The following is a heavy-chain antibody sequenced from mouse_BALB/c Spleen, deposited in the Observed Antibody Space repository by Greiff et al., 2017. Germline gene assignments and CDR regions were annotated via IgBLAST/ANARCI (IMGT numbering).Heavy chain of an antibody. V-gene: IGHV5-6*01. CDR2: ISSGGSYT. Sequence: EVQLVESGGDLVKPGGSLKLSCAASGFTFSSYGMSWVRQTPDKRLEWVATISSGGSYTYYPDSVKGRFTISRDNAKNTLYLQMSSLKSEDTAMYYCARHRGNPFDYWGQGTTLTVSS. CDR3: ARHRGNPFDY. D-gene: IGHD2-1*01. J-gene: IGHJ2*01. CDR1: GFTFSSYG.